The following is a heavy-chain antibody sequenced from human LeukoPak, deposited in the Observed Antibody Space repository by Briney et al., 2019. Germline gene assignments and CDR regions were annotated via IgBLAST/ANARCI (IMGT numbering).Heavy chain of an antibody. V-gene: IGHV3-64*01. CDR1: GFTFSSYA. CDR3: AREQWGRGGTDAFDI. J-gene: IGHJ3*02. D-gene: IGHD3-16*01. CDR2: ISSNGGSA. Sequence: GGSLRLSCAASGFTFSSYAMHWVRQAPGKGLEYVSAISSNGGSAYYAYSVKGRFTISRDNSKNTLYLQMGSLRAEDMAVYYCAREQWGRGGTDAFDIWGQGTMVTVSS.